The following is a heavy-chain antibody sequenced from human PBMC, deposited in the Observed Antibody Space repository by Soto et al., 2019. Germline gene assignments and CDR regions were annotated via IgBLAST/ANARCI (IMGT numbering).Heavy chain of an antibody. D-gene: IGHD6-13*01. V-gene: IGHV1-18*01. CDR2: ITAANGNT. CDR1: GYSSVTYA. J-gene: IGHJ6*02. CDR3: ANDRQQVAEYFDYSSNCGMDV. Sequence: QVQLVQSGAEVKKPGASVKVSCKASGYSSVTYAVTWVRQAPGQGLEWMGWITAANGNTNYAQKLQGRVTMTTDTTRDTAYMTVRSLRSNETAVYSGANDRQQVAEYFDYSSNCGMDVGGQGTTVTVSS.